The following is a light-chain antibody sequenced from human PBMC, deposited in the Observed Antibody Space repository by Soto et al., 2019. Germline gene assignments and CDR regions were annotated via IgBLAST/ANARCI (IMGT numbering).Light chain of an antibody. CDR1: QSISSY. CDR3: QESYSTSGP. J-gene: IGKJ1*01. CDR2: AAS. Sequence: DIQMTQSPSSLSASVGDRVTITCRASQSISSYLNWYQQKPGKAPKLLIYAASSLQSGVPIRFSGSGAGTDFTLTISSLQPEDFATYYCQESYSTSGPFGQGTKVEIK. V-gene: IGKV1-39*01.